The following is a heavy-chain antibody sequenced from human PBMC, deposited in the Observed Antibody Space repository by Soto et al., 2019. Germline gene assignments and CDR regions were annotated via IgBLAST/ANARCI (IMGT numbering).Heavy chain of an antibody. CDR2: ISAYNGNT. V-gene: IGHV1-18*01. D-gene: IGHD6-19*01. CDR1: GYTFTSYC. CDR3: ARDPYSSGLDAFDS. Sequence: GASVKVSCKASGYTFTSYCISWVRQAPGQGLEWMGWISAYNGNTNYARKLQGRVTMTTDTSTSTAYMELRSLRSDDTAVYYCARDPYSSGLDAFDSWGQGTMVT. J-gene: IGHJ3*02.